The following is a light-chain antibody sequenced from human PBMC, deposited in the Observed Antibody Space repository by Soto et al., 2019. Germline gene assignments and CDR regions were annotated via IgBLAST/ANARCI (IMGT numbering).Light chain of an antibody. CDR3: MHALQTPLT. CDR2: LRS. CDR1: QSLLHSDGYNY. J-gene: IGKJ1*01. V-gene: IGKV2-28*01. Sequence: DIVMTQSPLSLPVTPGDPASISCSSSQSLLHSDGYNYFDWYLQKPGQSPQLLIYLRSRRASGVPDRFSGSGSGTDFTLKISRVEAEDVGVYYCMHALQTPLTFGQGTKVEIK.